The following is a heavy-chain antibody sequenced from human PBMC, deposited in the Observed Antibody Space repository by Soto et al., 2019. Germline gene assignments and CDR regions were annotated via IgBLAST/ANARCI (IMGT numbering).Heavy chain of an antibody. J-gene: IGHJ3*02. CDR2: IRANDESI. CDR1: GGTFSTFG. Sequence: GASVKVSCKASGGTFSTFGISWVRQAPGKGLEWVSNIRANDESIYYADSVKGRVSVSRDNAKNSLFLEMNSLRVDDTAVYYCARETLRDAIDIWGQGTMVTVSS. CDR3: ARETLRDAIDI. V-gene: IGHV3-48*03.